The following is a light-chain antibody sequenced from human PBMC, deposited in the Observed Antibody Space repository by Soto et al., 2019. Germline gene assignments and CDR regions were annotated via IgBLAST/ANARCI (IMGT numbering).Light chain of an antibody. J-gene: IGLJ2*01. CDR3: AAWDDSLSVV. V-gene: IGLV1-47*01. CDR2: RNS. CDR1: SSNIGSNY. Sequence: QPVLTQPPSASGTPGQRVTISCSGSSSNIGSNYVYWYQQLPGTAPKLLIYRNSQRPSGVPDRFSGSKSGTSASLAISGLRSEDEADYYCAAWDDSLSVVFGGGTKLTVL.